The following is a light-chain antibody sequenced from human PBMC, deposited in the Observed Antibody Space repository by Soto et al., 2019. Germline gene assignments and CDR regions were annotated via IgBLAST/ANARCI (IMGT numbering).Light chain of an antibody. CDR2: GAS. J-gene: IGKJ1*01. Sequence: IVLTQSPGTLSLSPGERGTLSCKASQSVTSSYLAWYQQKPGQAPRLLIYGASNRANGIPGRFSGSGSGTDFTLTISRLEPEDSAVYYWQHNSGSPRTFGQGTRVEIK. V-gene: IGKV3-20*01. CDR1: QSVTSSY. CDR3: QHNSGSPRT.